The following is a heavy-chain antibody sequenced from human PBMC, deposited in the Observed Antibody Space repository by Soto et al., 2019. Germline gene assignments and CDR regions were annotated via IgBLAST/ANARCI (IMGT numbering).Heavy chain of an antibody. J-gene: IGHJ6*02. CDR1: GYTFSRYG. CDR2: ISAYDDNT. V-gene: IGHV1-18*01. D-gene: IGHD3-22*01. CDR3: ARGGYYDSSGSRNYHYYGMNV. Sequence: ASVKISCKASGYTFSRYGISWVRQAPGQGLEWLGWISAYDDNTKYAQTPQGRVSMSTDTSTNTAYMELRSLRSDDTAMYYCARGGYYDSSGSRNYHYYGMNVWGQGTTVTVSS.